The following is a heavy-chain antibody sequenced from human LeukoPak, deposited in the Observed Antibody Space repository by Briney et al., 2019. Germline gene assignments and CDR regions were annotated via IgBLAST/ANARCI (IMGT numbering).Heavy chain of an antibody. D-gene: IGHD2/OR15-2a*01. Sequence: PGGSLRLSCAASGFTIGPYAMYWVRQGPGRGLEWVSVTKADGSGTFYADSVRGRFTTSRDNSKNSLYPQMNSLTSEDTALYYCATWAFYHNLDVWGQGTTVIVSS. CDR3: ATWAFYHNLDV. J-gene: IGHJ6*02. V-gene: IGHV3-43*02. CDR1: GFTIGPYA. CDR2: TKADGSGT.